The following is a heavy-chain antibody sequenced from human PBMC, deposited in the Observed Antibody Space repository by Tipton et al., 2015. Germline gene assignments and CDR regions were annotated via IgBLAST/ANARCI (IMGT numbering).Heavy chain of an antibody. D-gene: IGHD3-10*01. J-gene: IGHJ1*01. Sequence: LRLSCTVSGVSLSSAGYYWTWIRQHPGKGLEWIGDIYYTGTTFYSPSLWTRVTISLDTSEMQFSLRLTSVTAADTALYYCARVYTGSVFQDWGLGTLVTVSS. CDR3: ARVYTGSVFQD. CDR2: IYYTGTT. CDR1: GVSLSSAGYY. V-gene: IGHV4-31*03.